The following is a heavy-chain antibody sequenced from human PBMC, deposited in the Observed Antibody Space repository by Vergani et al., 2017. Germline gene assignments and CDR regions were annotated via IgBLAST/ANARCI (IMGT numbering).Heavy chain of an antibody. D-gene: IGHD1-26*01. Sequence: QVQLVESGGGVVQPGRSLRLSCAASGFTFSSYGMHWVRQAPGKGLEWVAVISYDGSNKYYADSVKGRFTISRDNSKNTLYLQMNSLRAEDTAVYYCARDAPYSGSYYLDYWGQGTLVTVSS. CDR1: GFTFSSYG. CDR2: ISYDGSNK. V-gene: IGHV3-30*03. J-gene: IGHJ4*02. CDR3: ARDAPYSGSYYLDY.